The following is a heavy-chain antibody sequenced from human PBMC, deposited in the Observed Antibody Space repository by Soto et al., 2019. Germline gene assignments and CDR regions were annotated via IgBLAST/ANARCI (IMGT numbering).Heavy chain of an antibody. Sequence: SVKVSCKASGGTFSSYAISWVRQAPGQGLEWMGGIIPIFGTANYAQKFQGRVTITADESTSTAYMELSSLRSEDTAVYYCARDRSYGSYYFDYWGQGTLVTVSS. D-gene: IGHD3-10*01. J-gene: IGHJ4*02. CDR3: ARDRSYGSYYFDY. CDR2: IIPIFGTA. CDR1: GGTFSSYA. V-gene: IGHV1-69*13.